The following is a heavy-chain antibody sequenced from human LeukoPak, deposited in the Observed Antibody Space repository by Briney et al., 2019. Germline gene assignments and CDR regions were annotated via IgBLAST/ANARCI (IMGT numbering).Heavy chain of an antibody. CDR2: ISWNSGSI. J-gene: IGHJ6*03. CDR1: GFTFDDYA. Sequence: GGSLRLSCAASGFTFDDYAMHWVRQAPGKGLEWVSGISWNSGSIGYADSVKGRFTISRDNAKNSLYLQMNSLRAEDTAVYYCARDQEGLGYCSGGSCFEDYYYYYMDVWGKGTTVTVSS. CDR3: ARDQEGLGYCSGGSCFEDYYYYYMDV. D-gene: IGHD2-15*01. V-gene: IGHV3-9*01.